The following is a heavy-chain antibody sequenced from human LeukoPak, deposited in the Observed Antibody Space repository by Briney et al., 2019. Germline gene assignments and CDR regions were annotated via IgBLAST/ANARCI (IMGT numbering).Heavy chain of an antibody. CDR1: GFTFTDYW. Sequence: PGGSLRLSCEVSGFTFTDYWMSWVRQAPGKGPEWVASIRQDGSEKTYVDSVKGRFTISRDNTKNSLSLQLNGLRAEDTAVYYCARDGTAAGLYFDLWGQGTLVTFSS. CDR2: IRQDGSEK. J-gene: IGHJ4*01. D-gene: IGHD6-13*01. V-gene: IGHV3-7*01. CDR3: ARDGTAAGLYFDL.